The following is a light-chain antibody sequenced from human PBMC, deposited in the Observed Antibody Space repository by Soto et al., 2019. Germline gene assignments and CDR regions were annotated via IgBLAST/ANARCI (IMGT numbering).Light chain of an antibody. Sequence: LSTRHLSASVGDRVAITCRASQSVSSWWAWYQQKQGKAPKLLIYKASSLENGVSSRFSGSGSGTEFTLTISSLQPDDFATYYCQKYNSDSPTFGQGTKVDIK. V-gene: IGKV1-5*03. CDR3: QKYNSDSPT. J-gene: IGKJ1*01. CDR1: QSVSSW. CDR2: KAS.